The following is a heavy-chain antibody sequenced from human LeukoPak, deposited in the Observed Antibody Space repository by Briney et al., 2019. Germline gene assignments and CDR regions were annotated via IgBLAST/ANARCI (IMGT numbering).Heavy chain of an antibody. CDR1: GGSISSSSYY. Sequence: SETLSLTCTVSGGSISSSSYYWGWIRQPPGKGLEWIGSIYYSGSTYYNPSLKSRVTISVDASKNQFSLKLSSVTAADTAVYYCASPLSKTLGEWELPLDYWGQGTLVTVSS. J-gene: IGHJ4*02. CDR2: IYYSGST. D-gene: IGHD1-26*01. CDR3: ASPLSKTLGEWELPLDY. V-gene: IGHV4-39*07.